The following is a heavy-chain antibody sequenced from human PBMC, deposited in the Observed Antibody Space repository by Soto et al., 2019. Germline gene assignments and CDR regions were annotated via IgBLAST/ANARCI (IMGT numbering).Heavy chain of an antibody. J-gene: IGHJ4*02. CDR2: IVVGSGNT. V-gene: IGHV1-58*01. D-gene: IGHD1-26*01. CDR3: AAAGVGAKTAPFDY. CDR1: GFTFTSSA. Sequence: SVKVSCKASGFTFTSSAVQWVRQARGQRLEWIGWIVVGSGNTNYAQKFQERVTITRDMSTSTAYMELSSLRSEDTAVYYCAAAGVGAKTAPFDYWGQGTLVTVSS.